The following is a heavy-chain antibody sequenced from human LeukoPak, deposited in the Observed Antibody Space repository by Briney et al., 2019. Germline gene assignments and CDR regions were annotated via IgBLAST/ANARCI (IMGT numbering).Heavy chain of an antibody. CDR1: GFTFSSYS. V-gene: IGHV3-21*01. Sequence: GGSLRLSCAASGFTFSSYSMNWVRQAPGKGLEWVSSISSSSSYIYYADSVKGRFTFPRDNAKNSLYLQMNSLRAEDTAVYYCARDQRGREDGFDYWGQGTLVTVSS. CDR3: ARDQRGREDGFDY. D-gene: IGHD5-12*01. J-gene: IGHJ4*02. CDR2: ISSSSSYI.